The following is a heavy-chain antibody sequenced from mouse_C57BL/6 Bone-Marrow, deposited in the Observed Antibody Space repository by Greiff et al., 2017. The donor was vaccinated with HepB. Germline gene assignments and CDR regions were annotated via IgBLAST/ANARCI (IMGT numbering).Heavy chain of an antibody. J-gene: IGHJ1*03. V-gene: IGHV3-6*01. Sequence: DVKLVESGPGLVKPSQSLSLTCSVTGYSITSGYYWNWIRQFPGNKLEWMGYISYDGSNNYNPSLKNRISITRDTSKNQFFLKLNSVTTEDTATYYCARDLLIITTVVAPDWYFDVWGTGTTVTVSS. D-gene: IGHD1-1*01. CDR3: ARDLLIITTVVAPDWYFDV. CDR1: GYSITSGYY. CDR2: ISYDGSN.